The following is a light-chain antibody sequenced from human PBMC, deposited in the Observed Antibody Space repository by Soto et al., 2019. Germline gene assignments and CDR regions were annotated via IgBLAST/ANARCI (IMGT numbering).Light chain of an antibody. CDR1: QSLTRN. CDR2: DAS. CDR3: QQYNNWPIT. Sequence: EIVMTQSPATLSVSPGERATLSCRASQSLTRNLAWYQQKPGQAPRLLIYDASTRAADTPARFSASGSGTKFTLTISSLQSEDFAVYYCQQYNNWPITFGQGTRLEI. J-gene: IGKJ5*01. V-gene: IGKV3D-15*01.